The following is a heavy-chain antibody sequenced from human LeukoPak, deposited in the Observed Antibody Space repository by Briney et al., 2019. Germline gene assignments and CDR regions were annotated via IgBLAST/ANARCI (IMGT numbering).Heavy chain of an antibody. CDR2: ISSSSSTI. V-gene: IGHV3-48*01. CDR3: ARVGHVDIVAPDPDGGYYYYMDV. Sequence: GGSLRLSCAASGFTFSSYSMNWVRQAPGKGLEWVSYISSSSSTIYYADSVKGRFTISRDNAKNSLYLQMNSLRAEDTAVYYCARVGHVDIVAPDPDGGYYYYMDVWGKGTTVTVSS. CDR1: GFTFSSYS. J-gene: IGHJ6*03. D-gene: IGHD5-12*01.